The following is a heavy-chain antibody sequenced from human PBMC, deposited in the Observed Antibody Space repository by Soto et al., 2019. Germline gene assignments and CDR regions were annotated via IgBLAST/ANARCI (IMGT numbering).Heavy chain of an antibody. CDR3: ARVTLGGVVVVAATGDYYYGMDV. Sequence: TSETLSPPRAVYGGSFSGYYWSWGPQPPGKGREWIGEINHSGSTNYNPSLKSRVTISVDTSKNQFSLKLSSVTAAGTAVYYCARVTLGGVVVVAATGDYYYGMDVWGQGTTVTVSS. D-gene: IGHD2-15*01. V-gene: IGHV4-34*01. CDR1: GGSFSGYY. J-gene: IGHJ6*02. CDR2: INHSGST.